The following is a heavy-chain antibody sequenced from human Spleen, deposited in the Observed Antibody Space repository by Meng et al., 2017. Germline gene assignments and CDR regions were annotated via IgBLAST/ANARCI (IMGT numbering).Heavy chain of an antibody. Sequence: QVQLQESGPGLVKPSQTLSLTCTVSGGSISSGGSYWSWIRQHPGKGLEWIGYIYYSGSTYYNPSLKSRVTISVDTSKNQFSLKLSSVTAADTAVYYCARVGPEASGSPDTAMVINDYWGQGTLVTVSS. CDR1: GGSISSGGSY. D-gene: IGHD5-18*01. CDR2: IYYSGST. J-gene: IGHJ4*02. V-gene: IGHV4-31*03. CDR3: ARVGPEASGSPDTAMVINDY.